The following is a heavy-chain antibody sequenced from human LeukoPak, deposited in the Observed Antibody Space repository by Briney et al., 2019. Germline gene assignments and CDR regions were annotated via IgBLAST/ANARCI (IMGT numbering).Heavy chain of an antibody. CDR3: AREDYSKGGGYFDY. V-gene: IGHV3-48*03. CDR1: GFTFSNYE. Sequence: GGSLRLSCAASGFTFSNYEMNWVRQAPGKGLQWVSYIANTGDTRNYADSVKGRFTVSRDNAKNSLYLQMNRLRAEDTAIYYSAREDYSKGGGYFDYWGQGTLVTVSS. J-gene: IGHJ4*02. D-gene: IGHD4-11*01. CDR2: IANTGDTR.